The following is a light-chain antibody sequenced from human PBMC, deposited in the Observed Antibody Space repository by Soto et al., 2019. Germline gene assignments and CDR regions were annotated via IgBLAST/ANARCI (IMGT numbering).Light chain of an antibody. CDR2: GTS. Sequence: DIQMTQSPSSLSASVGDRVTITCRASQEIKTHLNWYQQKAGKAPRVLIYGTSSLQSGVPSRFSGSGSGTEFTLTIAKVQPEDGAMYYCQQSHTTPRTFGQGTKVDIK. CDR1: QEIKTH. CDR3: QQSHTTPRT. V-gene: IGKV1-39*01. J-gene: IGKJ1*01.